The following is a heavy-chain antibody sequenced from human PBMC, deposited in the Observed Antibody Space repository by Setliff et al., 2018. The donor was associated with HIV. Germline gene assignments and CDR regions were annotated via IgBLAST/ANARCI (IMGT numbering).Heavy chain of an antibody. J-gene: IGHJ6*03. V-gene: IGHV3-64*01. CDR3: ARIFYYYYYMDV. CDR1: KFTFSSYA. CDR2: ISSNGDST. Sequence: GGSLRLSCAASKFTFSSYAMHWVRQAPGKGLEYVSTISSNGDSTYYANSVKGRFSISRDNSKNTLYLQMGSLRAEDMAVYYCARIFYYYYYMDVWGKGTTVTVS.